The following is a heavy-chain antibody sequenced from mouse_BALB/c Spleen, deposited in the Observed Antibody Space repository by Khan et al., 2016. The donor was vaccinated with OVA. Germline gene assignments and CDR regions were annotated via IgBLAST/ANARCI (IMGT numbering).Heavy chain of an antibody. CDR1: GYTFTNFG. CDR2: INTYTGEP. CDR3: ARPPYFADTMAY. V-gene: IGHV9-3-1*01. Sequence: QIQLVQSGPELKKPGETVKISCKASGYTFTNFGMNWVKQAPGKGLKWMGWINTYTGEPTYTDDFKGRFAFSLETSASTAYLQIINLKNEDTATXFCARPPYFADTMAYWGQGTSVTVSS. J-gene: IGHJ4*01. D-gene: IGHD2-10*01.